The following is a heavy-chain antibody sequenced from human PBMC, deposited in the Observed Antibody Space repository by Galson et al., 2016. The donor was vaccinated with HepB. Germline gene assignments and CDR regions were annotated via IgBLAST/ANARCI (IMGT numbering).Heavy chain of an antibody. D-gene: IGHD2-2*01. CDR2: IIPFLGIA. CDR3: ARVDCSGNACYLNY. V-gene: IGHV1-69*04. CDR1: GDTFSNYA. Sequence: SVKVSCKAPGDTFSNYAITWVRQAPGQGLEWMGRIIPFLGIAKYAQRFQDRVTITADKSTSTVFMEVNSLRSEDTAVYYCARVDCSGNACYLNYWGQGTLVIVSS. J-gene: IGHJ4*02.